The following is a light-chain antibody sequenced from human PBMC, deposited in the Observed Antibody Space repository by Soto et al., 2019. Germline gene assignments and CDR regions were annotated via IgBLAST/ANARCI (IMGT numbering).Light chain of an antibody. V-gene: IGLV2-11*01. Sequence: QSALTQPRSMSGSPGQSVTISCTGTNSDVGGYNYVSWYQQHPGKAPKLMIYDVTKRPSGVPDRVSGSKSGNTASLTISGLQAEDEGDYYCCSYAGSYTSLFGGGTKVTVL. CDR3: CSYAGSYTSL. J-gene: IGLJ2*01. CDR2: DVT. CDR1: NSDVGGYNY.